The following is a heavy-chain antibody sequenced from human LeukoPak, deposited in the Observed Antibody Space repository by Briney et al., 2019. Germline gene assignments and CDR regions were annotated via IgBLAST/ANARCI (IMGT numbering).Heavy chain of an antibody. V-gene: IGHV3-30-3*01. J-gene: IGHJ4*02. CDR3: ARTLTGVTY. D-gene: IGHD7-27*01. Sequence: GRSLRLSCAASGFTFSSYAMHWVRQAPGKGLEWVAVISYDGSNKYYADSVKGRFTISRDNSKNTLYLQMNRLRGEDTAVYFCARTLTGVTYWGQGTLVTVSS. CDR1: GFTFSSYA. CDR2: ISYDGSNK.